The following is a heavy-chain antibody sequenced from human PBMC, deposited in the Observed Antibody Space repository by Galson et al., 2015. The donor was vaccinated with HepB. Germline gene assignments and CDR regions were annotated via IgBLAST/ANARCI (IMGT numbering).Heavy chain of an antibody. Sequence: SLRLSCAISGFTFSHFAMHWVRQPPGKGLEWVTVISYDGSEKLYTDSVKGRFTVSRDTAKNTLYLQMNNLRPDDTALYYCARELSKFGSGVSAVDHWGQGTLVIVST. J-gene: IGHJ5*02. CDR3: ARELSKFGSGVSAVDH. CDR1: GFTFSHFA. CDR2: ISYDGSEK. D-gene: IGHD3-10*01. V-gene: IGHV3-30-3*01.